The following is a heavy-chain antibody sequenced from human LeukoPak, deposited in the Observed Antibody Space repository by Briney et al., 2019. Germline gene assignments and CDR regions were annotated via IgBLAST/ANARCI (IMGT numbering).Heavy chain of an antibody. J-gene: IGHJ5*02. Sequence: ASVKVSCKASGYTFTSYGISWVRQAPGQGLEWMGWISAYNGNTNYAQKLQGRVTMTTDTSTSTAYMELRSLRSDDTAVYYCARDPLVVVPAAIHGWFDPWGQGTLVTVSS. D-gene: IGHD2-2*02. V-gene: IGHV1-18*01. CDR3: ARDPLVVVPAAIHGWFDP. CDR2: ISAYNGNT. CDR1: GYTFTSYG.